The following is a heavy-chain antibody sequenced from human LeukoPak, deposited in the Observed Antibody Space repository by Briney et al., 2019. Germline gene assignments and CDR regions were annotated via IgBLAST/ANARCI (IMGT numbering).Heavy chain of an antibody. V-gene: IGHV4-31*03. D-gene: IGHD2-21*02. CDR3: ARDVAYCGGDCYPRHFDS. CDR1: GGSISSGGYY. CDR2: IYYSGST. J-gene: IGHJ4*02. Sequence: PSETLSLTCTVSGGSISSGGYYWSWIRQHPGKGLERIGYIYYSGSTYYNPSLKSRVTISIDTSKNQFSLKLSSVTAADTAVYYCARDVAYCGGDCYPRHFDSWGQGTLVTVSS.